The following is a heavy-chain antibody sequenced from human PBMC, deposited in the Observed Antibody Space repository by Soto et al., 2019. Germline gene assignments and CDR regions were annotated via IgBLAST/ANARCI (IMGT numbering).Heavy chain of an antibody. V-gene: IGHV3-7*01. CDR3: ARDSGYGPGSSVTQCLDC. J-gene: IGHJ5*01. CDR2: IKTDASEK. D-gene: IGHD3-10*01. Sequence: PGGALRLSGAGSGFTLRSYGISWVRQAPWKGLEWLATIKTDASEKKYVDSVKGRFTVSRDNAKNSLYLQMDSLRAEDTAVYYCARDSGYGPGSSVTQCLDCLGRGTLVTVSS. CDR1: GFTLRSYG.